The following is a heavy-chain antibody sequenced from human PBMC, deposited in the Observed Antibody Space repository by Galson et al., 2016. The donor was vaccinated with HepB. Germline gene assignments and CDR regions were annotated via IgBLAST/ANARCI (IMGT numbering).Heavy chain of an antibody. CDR1: GFTFSGFW. V-gene: IGHV3-7*01. Sequence: SLRLSCAASGFTFSGFWMSWVRQAPGKGLEWVANIKQDGSEMYYVDSVKGRFTISRDNAKNSLYLQMNSLRAEDTAGYYCAVGIVVVVVDYDMDVWGKGTTVTVSS. CDR2: IKQDGSEM. J-gene: IGHJ6*04. D-gene: IGHD2-15*01. CDR3: AVGIVVVVVDYDMDV.